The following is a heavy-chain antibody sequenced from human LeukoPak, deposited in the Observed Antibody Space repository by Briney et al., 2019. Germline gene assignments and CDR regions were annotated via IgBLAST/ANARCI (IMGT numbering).Heavy chain of an antibody. CDR2: ISSGGSTI. CDR1: GFTFSDYY. J-gene: IGHJ4*02. Sequence: NPGGSLRLSCAVSGFTFSDYYMSWLRQAPGKGLEWVSYISSGGSTISHADSVKGRFTIPRHNAENSLYLQMNSLRGEDTAVYYCTRSAAAGRCFDYWGQGTLVTVSS. D-gene: IGHD6-13*01. CDR3: TRSAAAGRCFDY. V-gene: IGHV3-11*01.